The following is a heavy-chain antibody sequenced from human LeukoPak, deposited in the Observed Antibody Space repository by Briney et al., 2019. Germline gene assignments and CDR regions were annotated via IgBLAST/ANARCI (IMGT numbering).Heavy chain of an antibody. CDR2: ISGSSSYI. CDR1: GFTFSSYS. CDR3: AREGWGTSSNYYFYFMDF. D-gene: IGHD2-2*01. Sequence: GGSLRLSCAASGFTFSSYSMNWVRQAPGKGLEWVSSISGSSSYIYYADSVKGRFTIPRDHAKNSLYLQMNSLRVEDTAVYYCAREGWGTSSNYYFYFMDFWGKGTTVTVSS. V-gene: IGHV3-21*01. J-gene: IGHJ6*03.